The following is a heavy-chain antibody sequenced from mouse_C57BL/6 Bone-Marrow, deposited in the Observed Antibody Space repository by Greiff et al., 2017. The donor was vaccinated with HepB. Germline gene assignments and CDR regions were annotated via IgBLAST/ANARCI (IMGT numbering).Heavy chain of an antibody. CDR2: ISSGSSTI. Sequence: EVQLVESGGGLVKPGGSLKLSCAASGFTFSDYGMHWVPQAPEKGLEWVAYISSGSSTIYYADTVKGRFTISRDNAKNNLYLQMSHLKSEDTAMYYCARDRGTTKAMDYWGQGTSVTVSS. J-gene: IGHJ4*01. CDR3: ARDRGTTKAMDY. V-gene: IGHV5-17*03. D-gene: IGHD1-1*01. CDR1: GFTFSDYG.